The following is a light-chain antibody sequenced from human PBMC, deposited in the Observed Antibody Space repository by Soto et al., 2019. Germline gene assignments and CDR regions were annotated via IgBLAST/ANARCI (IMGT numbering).Light chain of an antibody. CDR3: QQYKDNWT. J-gene: IGKJ1*01. CDR2: KAS. CDR1: QSISSW. V-gene: IGKV1-5*03. Sequence: DIQMTQSPSTLSASVGDRVTITCRASQSISSWLAWYQQKPGQAPKLLIYKASTLQSGVTSRFRGSGSGTELTLAISSLRPDDSATYYCQQYKDNWTFGQGSKVEIK.